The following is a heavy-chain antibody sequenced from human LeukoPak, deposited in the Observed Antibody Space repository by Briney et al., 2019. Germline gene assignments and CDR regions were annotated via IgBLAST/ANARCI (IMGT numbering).Heavy chain of an antibody. V-gene: IGHV3-30*04. CDR2: IPYDGATK. Sequence: RGSLRLSCAASGFTFSSYAMHWVRQAPGKGLEWVSVIPYDGATKYYADSVKGRFTISRDNSKSTLYLQMNSLRPEDTAVYYCAKDSRSTYYSDSSGLSAFFDYWGQGTLVTVSS. CDR1: GFTFSSYA. J-gene: IGHJ4*02. D-gene: IGHD3-22*01. CDR3: AKDSRSTYYSDSSGLSAFFDY.